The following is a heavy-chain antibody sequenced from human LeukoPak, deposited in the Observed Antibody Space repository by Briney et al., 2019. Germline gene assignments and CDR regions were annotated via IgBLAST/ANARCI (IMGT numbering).Heavy chain of an antibody. CDR2: INSDQSST. J-gene: IGHJ2*01. D-gene: IGHD3-16*01. CDR1: GFTFSNYW. Sequence: GGSLRLSCVASGFTFSNYWMHWVRQAPGKGLVWVSRINSDQSSTTYADSVKGRFTISRDNAKNSLYLQMNSLRAEDTAVYYCARTTSTLWYFDLWGRGTLVTVSS. CDR3: ARTTSTLWYFDL. V-gene: IGHV3-74*01.